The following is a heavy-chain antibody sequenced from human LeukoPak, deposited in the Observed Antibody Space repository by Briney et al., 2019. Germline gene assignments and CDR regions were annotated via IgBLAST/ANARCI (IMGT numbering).Heavy chain of an antibody. J-gene: IGHJ4*02. D-gene: IGHD5-18*01. Sequence: GASVKVSCKASGYTFTGYYMHWVRQAPGQGLEWMGWINPNSGGTNYAQKFQGWVTMTRDTSISTAYMELSRLRSDDTAVYYCARAGGGYSYGYGWYYFDYWGQGTLVSVSS. V-gene: IGHV1-2*04. CDR2: INPNSGGT. CDR3: ARAGGGYSYGYGWYYFDY. CDR1: GYTFTGYY.